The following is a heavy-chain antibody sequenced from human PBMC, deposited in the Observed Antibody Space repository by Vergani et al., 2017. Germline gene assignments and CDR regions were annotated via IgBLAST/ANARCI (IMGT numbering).Heavy chain of an antibody. D-gene: IGHD2-15*01. CDR3: ARVRRIYCSGGSCYEVYYYYMDV. V-gene: IGHV4-59*01. J-gene: IGHJ6*03. Sequence: QVQLQESGPGLVKPSETLSLTCTVSGGSISSYYWSWIRQPPGKGLAWIGYIYYSGSTNYNPSLKSRVTISVDTSKNQFSLKLSSVTAADTAVYYCARVRRIYCSGGSCYEVYYYYMDVWGKGTTVTVSS. CDR2: IYYSGST. CDR1: GGSISSYY.